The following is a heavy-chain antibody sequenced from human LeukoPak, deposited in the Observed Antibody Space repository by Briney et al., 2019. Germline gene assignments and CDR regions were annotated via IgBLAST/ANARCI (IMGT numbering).Heavy chain of an antibody. CDR1: GGTFSSYA. CDR3: ARGVGGGDNTPSYYFDY. Sequence: ASVKVSCKASGGTFSSYAISWVRQAPGQGLEWMGGIIPIFGTANYAQKFQGRVTITTDESTSTAYMELSSLRSEDTAVYYCARGVGGGDNTPSYYFDYWGQGTLVTVSS. V-gene: IGHV1-69*05. CDR2: IIPIFGTA. J-gene: IGHJ4*02. D-gene: IGHD3-16*01.